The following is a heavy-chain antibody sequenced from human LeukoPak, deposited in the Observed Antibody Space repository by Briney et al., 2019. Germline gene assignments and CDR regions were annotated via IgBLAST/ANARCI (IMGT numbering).Heavy chain of an antibody. CDR2: INHSGST. J-gene: IGHJ4*02. CDR3: ARAGVIAVAGTFDY. CDR1: GGSFSGYY. V-gene: IGHV4-34*01. D-gene: IGHD6-19*01. Sequence: MTSETLCLTCAVYGGSFSGYYWSWIRQPPGKGLEWIGEINHSGSTNYNPSLKSRVTISVDTSKNQFSLKLSSVTAADTAVYYCARAGVIAVAGTFDYWGQGTLVTVSS.